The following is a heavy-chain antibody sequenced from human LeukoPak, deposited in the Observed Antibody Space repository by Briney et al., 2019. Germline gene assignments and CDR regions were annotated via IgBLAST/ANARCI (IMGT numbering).Heavy chain of an antibody. CDR1: GYTFTSYH. CDR3: ARDYVDDIPMIKDY. V-gene: IGHV1-46*01. J-gene: IGHJ4*02. Sequence: ASVKVSCKTSGYTFTSYHMHWVRQAPGQGLEWMGKINLSGGSTTYAQKFQGRVTMTRDTSTSTVYMELSSLRSEDTAVYYCARDYVDDIPMIKDYWGQGTLVTVSS. D-gene: IGHD2-8*01. CDR2: INLSGGST.